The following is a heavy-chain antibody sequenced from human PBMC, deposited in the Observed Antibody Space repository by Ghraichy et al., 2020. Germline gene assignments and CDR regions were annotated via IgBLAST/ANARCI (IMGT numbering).Heavy chain of an antibody. J-gene: IGHJ4*02. CDR1: GFTFSGYS. Sequence: LSLTCAASGFTFSGYSMNWVRQAPRKGLEWVSSINTGSSHIYYADSVKGRFTISRDNAKNSLYLQMNSLRAEDTAVYYCARACGGDCYLNDYWGQGTLVTVSS. V-gene: IGHV3-21*01. CDR3: ARACGGDCYLNDY. CDR2: INTGSSHI. D-gene: IGHD2-21*02.